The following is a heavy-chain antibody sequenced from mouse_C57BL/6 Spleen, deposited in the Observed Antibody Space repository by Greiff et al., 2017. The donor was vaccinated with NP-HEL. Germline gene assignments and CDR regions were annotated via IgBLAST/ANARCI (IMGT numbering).Heavy chain of an antibody. CDR1: GYAFSSSW. CDR3: ARSATTVVATPFDD. V-gene: IGHV1-82*01. Sequence: QVQLQQSGPELVKPGASVKISCKASGYAFSSSWMNWVKQRPGKGLEWIGRIYPGDGDTNYNGKFKGKATLTADKSSSTAYMQLSSLTSEDSAVYFCARSATTVVATPFDDWGQGTTLTVSS. J-gene: IGHJ2*01. D-gene: IGHD1-1*01. CDR2: IYPGDGDT.